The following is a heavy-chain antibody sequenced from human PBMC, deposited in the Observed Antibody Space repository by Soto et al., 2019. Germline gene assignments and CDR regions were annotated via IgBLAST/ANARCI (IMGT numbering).Heavy chain of an antibody. CDR1: GGSISSSNW. CDR3: ARGGGETYYYGSGSYYNGWFDP. Sequence: SETLSLTCAVSGGSISSSNWWSWVRQPPGKGLEWIGEIYHSGSTNYNPSLKSRVTISVDKSKNQFSLKLSSVTAADTAVYYCARGGGETYYYGSGSYYNGWFDPWGQGTLVTVSS. CDR2: IYHSGST. V-gene: IGHV4-4*02. D-gene: IGHD3-10*01. J-gene: IGHJ5*02.